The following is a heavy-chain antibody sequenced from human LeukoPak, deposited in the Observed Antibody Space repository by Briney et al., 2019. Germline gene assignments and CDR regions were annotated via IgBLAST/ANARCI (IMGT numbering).Heavy chain of an antibody. D-gene: IGHD3-3*01. CDR1: GFTFSSFS. CDR2: ITTRSSTI. Sequence: PGGSLRLSCAASGFTFSSFSMNWVRQAPGKGLEWVSYITTRSSTIYYADSVKGRFTISRDNTKNTLNLQMNSLRPEDTAVHYCARGWSVEARHDLGTLDIWGQGTMVTVSS. J-gene: IGHJ3*02. CDR3: ARGWSVEARHDLGTLDI. V-gene: IGHV3-48*04.